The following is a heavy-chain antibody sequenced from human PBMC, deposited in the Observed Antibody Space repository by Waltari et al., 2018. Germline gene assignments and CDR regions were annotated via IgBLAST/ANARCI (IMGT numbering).Heavy chain of an antibody. CDR3: ARVANGSQQLGDVNWFDP. CDR2: INPNSGGT. J-gene: IGHJ5*02. CDR1: GYTFTGYY. V-gene: IGHV1-2*06. Sequence: QVQLVQSGAEVKKPGASVKVSCKASGYTFTGYYMHWVRQAPGQGLEWMGRINPNSGGTNYAQKFQGRVTMTRDTSISTAYMELSRLRSDDTAVYYCARVANGSQQLGDVNWFDPWGQGTLVTVSS. D-gene: IGHD6-13*01.